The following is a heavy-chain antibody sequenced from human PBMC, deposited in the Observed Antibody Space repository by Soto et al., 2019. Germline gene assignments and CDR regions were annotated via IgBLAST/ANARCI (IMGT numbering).Heavy chain of an antibody. CDR3: ARRKVIRNDYIWGSYRSPNPHKTGPLFDY. Sequence: PSETLSLTCAVYGGSFSGYYWSWIRQPPGKGLEWIGEINHSGSTNYNPSLKSRVTISVDTSKNQFSLKLSSVTAADTAVYYCARRKVIRNDYIWGSYRSPNPHKTGPLFDYWGQGTLVTVSS. D-gene: IGHD3-16*02. J-gene: IGHJ4*02. V-gene: IGHV4-34*01. CDR2: INHSGST. CDR1: GGSFSGYY.